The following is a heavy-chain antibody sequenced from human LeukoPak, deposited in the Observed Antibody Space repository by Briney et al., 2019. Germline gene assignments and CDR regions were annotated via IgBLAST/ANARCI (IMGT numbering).Heavy chain of an antibody. CDR3: AREPSGGHFDY. CDR1: GYTFSSYY. V-gene: IGHV1-46*01. J-gene: IGHJ4*02. Sequence: GASVTVSCKASGYTFSSYYIHWVREAPGQGLEWMGVINPSSGSTTYTQKFQGRVTMTRDTSTSTVYMELSSLRSEDTAVYYCAREPSGGHFDYWGQGTVVTVSS. D-gene: IGHD3-10*01. CDR2: INPSSGST.